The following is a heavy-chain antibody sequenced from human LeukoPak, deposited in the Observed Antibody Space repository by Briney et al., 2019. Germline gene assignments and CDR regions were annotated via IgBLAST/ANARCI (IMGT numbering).Heavy chain of an antibody. CDR3: AKDLHYGSADY. Sequence: GGSLRLSCAASGFTFSSYWMSWVRQAPGKGLEWVATIRQDESQKYYVDSVKGRFTISRDNAKNSLYLQMNSLRAEDTAVYYCAKDLHYGSADYWGQGTLVTVSS. D-gene: IGHD3-10*01. CDR2: IRQDESQK. V-gene: IGHV3-7*01. CDR1: GFTFSSYW. J-gene: IGHJ4*02.